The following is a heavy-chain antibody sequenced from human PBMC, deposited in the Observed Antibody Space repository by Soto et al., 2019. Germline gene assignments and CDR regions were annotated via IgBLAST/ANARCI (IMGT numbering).Heavy chain of an antibody. J-gene: IGHJ5*02. V-gene: IGHV6-1*01. CDR2: TYYRSRFFS. D-gene: IGHD3-10*01. CDR3: VRDRYSISGWFDP. CDR1: GDGVSSYSAA. Sequence: PSQTLSLTCAISGDGVSSYSAAWNWIRQSPSGGLEWLGRTYYRSRFFSDYAESVKSRIIITPDISKNQFSLQLRSVTLEDTAVYYCVRDRYSISGWFDPWGQGAPVTVSS.